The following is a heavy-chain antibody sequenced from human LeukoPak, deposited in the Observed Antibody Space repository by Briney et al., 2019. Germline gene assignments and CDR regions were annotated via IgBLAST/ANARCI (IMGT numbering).Heavy chain of an antibody. J-gene: IGHJ4*02. Sequence: GASVKVSCKASGYTFTSYGISWVRQAPGQGLEWMGWISAYNGNTNYAQKLQGRVTMTTDTSTSTAYMELRSLRSDDTAVYYCARDSAHYYDSSGYYGFDYWGQGTLVTVSS. CDR3: ARDSAHYYDSSGYYGFDY. V-gene: IGHV1-18*01. D-gene: IGHD3-22*01. CDR2: ISAYNGNT. CDR1: GYTFTSYG.